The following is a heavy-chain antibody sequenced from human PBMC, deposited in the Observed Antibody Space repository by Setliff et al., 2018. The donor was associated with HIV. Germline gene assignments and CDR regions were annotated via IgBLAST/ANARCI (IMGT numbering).Heavy chain of an antibody. CDR1: GFTFSSYS. D-gene: IGHD6-13*01. CDR2: ISATGTI. V-gene: IGHV3-48*01. Sequence: PGGSLRLSCAASGFTFSSYSMNWVRQTPGKGLEWISYISATGTIKYADSVKGRFTISRDNAKNTLFLQMNSLRPEDTAVYYCVRDCRVGWVFTYGMDVWGQGTLVTVSS. J-gene: IGHJ6*02. CDR3: VRDCRVGWVFTYGMDV.